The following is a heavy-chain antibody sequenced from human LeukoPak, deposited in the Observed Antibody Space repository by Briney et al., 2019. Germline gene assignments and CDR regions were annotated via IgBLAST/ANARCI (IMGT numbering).Heavy chain of an antibody. J-gene: IGHJ4*02. D-gene: IGHD3-10*01. CDR3: ARAGFGEPGDY. CDR2: IIPIFGTA. Sequence: SVKVSCKASGGTFSSYAISWVRQAPEQGLEWMGGIIPIFGTANYAQKFQGRVTITADKSTSTAYMELSSLRSDDTAVYYSARAGFGEPGDYWGQGTLVTVSS. CDR1: GGTFSSYA. V-gene: IGHV1-69*06.